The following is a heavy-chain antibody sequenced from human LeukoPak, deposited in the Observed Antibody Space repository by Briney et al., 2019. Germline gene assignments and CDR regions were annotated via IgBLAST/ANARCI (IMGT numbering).Heavy chain of an antibody. D-gene: IGHD3-22*01. CDR2: FDPEDGET. CDR1: GYTLTELS. V-gene: IGHV1-24*01. Sequence: ASVKVSCKVSGYTLTELSMHWVRQAPGKGLEWMGGFDPEDGETIYAQKFQGRVTMTEDTSTDTAYMELSSLRSEDTAVYYCATVLDSRVITDYWGQGTLVTVSS. CDR3: ATVLDSRVITDY. J-gene: IGHJ4*02.